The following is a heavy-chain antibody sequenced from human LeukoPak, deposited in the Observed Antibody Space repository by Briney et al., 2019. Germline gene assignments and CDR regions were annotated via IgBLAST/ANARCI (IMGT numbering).Heavy chain of an antibody. CDR3: ARLREIPVFGVVTKSTSYFDY. J-gene: IGHJ4*02. CDR2: IYSGGST. D-gene: IGHD3-3*01. V-gene: IGHV3-53*01. CDR1: GYSISSGYY. Sequence: PSETLSLTCTVSGYSISSGYYWGWVRQAPGKGLEWVSVIYSGGSTYYADSVKGRFTISRDNSKNTLYLQMNSLRAEDTAVYYCARLREIPVFGVVTKSTSYFDYWGQGTLVTVSS.